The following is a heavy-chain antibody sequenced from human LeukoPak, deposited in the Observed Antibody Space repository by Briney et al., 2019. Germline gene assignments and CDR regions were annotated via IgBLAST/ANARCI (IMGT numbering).Heavy chain of an antibody. CDR1: GGSVSGYY. CDR2: IFYSGTT. CDR3: ARHDVVPVIRRGFDF. V-gene: IGHV4-59*08. Sequence: SETLSLTCTVSGGSVSGYYWSWIRQPPGKGLERIGYIFYSGTTLYGPSLKSRVTMSVDTSENQFSLKLSSVTAADTAVYYCARHDVVPVIRRGFDFWGQGTLVTVSS. J-gene: IGHJ4*02. D-gene: IGHD2-21*02.